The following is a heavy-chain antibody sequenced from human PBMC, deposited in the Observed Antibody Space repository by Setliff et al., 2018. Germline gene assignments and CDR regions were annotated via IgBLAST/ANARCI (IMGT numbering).Heavy chain of an antibody. V-gene: IGHV4-59*01. CDR3: ARGGTFRYFDY. CDR2: VYYSGAA. D-gene: IGHD5-12*01. J-gene: IGHJ4*02. CDR1: GGSFSTYY. Sequence: SETLSLTCTVSGGSFSTYYWSWIRQAPGKGLEWIGHVYYSGAANYNPSLKRRVTVSVDTSKNQFSLRLISVTAADTAVYYCARGGTFRYFDYWGQGTPVTVSS.